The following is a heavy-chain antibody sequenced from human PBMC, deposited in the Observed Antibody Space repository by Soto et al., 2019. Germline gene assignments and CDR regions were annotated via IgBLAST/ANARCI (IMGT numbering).Heavy chain of an antibody. Sequence: SGPTLVNPTQTLTLTCTFSGFSLSTHGMRVTWIRQPPGKALEWLARIDWDDDKFYSTSLRTRLTVSKDTSKNQVVLTMTHMDPVDTATYYCARTKLSPTGGLDYCGQGAPVTVYS. CDR1: GFSLSTHGMR. J-gene: IGHJ4*02. CDR3: ARTKLSPTGGLDY. CDR2: IDWDDDK. V-gene: IGHV2-70*04. D-gene: IGHD1-7*01.